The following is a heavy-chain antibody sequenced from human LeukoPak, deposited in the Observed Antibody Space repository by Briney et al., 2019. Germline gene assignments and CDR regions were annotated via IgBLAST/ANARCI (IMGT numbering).Heavy chain of an antibody. CDR2: ISGSGGST. Sequence: TGGSLRLSCAASGFTFSNYAMSWVRQAPGKGLEWVSAISGSGGSTYYADSVKGRFTISRDNSKNTLYLQMNSLRAEDTAVYYCAKTRGIQLWLRGAFDIWGQGTMVTVSS. J-gene: IGHJ3*02. CDR1: GFTFSNYA. D-gene: IGHD5-18*01. V-gene: IGHV3-23*01. CDR3: AKTRGIQLWLRGAFDI.